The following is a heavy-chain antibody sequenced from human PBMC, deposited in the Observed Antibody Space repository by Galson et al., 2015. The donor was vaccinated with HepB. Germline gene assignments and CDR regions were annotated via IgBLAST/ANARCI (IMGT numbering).Heavy chain of an antibody. V-gene: IGHV1-2*02. CDR2: INPNSGGT. J-gene: IGHJ4*02. Sequence: SVKVSCKASGYTFTGYYMHWVRQAPGQGLEWMGWINPNSGGTNYAQKFQGRVTMTRDTSISTAYMELSRLRSDDTAVYYCARDSYSSSSGVTFDYWGQGTLVTVSS. CDR3: ARDSYSSSSGVTFDY. D-gene: IGHD6-6*01. CDR1: GYTFTGYY.